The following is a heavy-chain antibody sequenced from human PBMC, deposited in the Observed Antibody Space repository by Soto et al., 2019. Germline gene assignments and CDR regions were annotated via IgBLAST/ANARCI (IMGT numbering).Heavy chain of an antibody. CDR1: GFTFSSYG. V-gene: IGHV3-30*03. Sequence: GGSLRLSCAASGFTFSSYGMHWVRQAPGKGLEWVAVISYDGSNKYYADSVKGRFTISRDNSKNTLYLQMNSLRAEDTAVYYCARAALWGLVHRYDYWGQGTLVTVS. D-gene: IGHD6-6*01. CDR2: ISYDGSNK. J-gene: IGHJ4*02. CDR3: ARAALWGLVHRYDY.